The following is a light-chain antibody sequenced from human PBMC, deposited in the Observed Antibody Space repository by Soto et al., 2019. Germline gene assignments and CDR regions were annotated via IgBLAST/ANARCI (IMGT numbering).Light chain of an antibody. J-gene: IGKJ1*01. CDR2: GAS. V-gene: IGKV3-20*01. CDR3: QQYGSSGT. Sequence: EIVMTQSPATLSVSPGESATLSWRASQSAGSNLAWYQQNPGQAPRLLFWGASNRATAIPDRFSGSGFGTDFALTITRLEPEDFAVYYCQQYGSSGTFGQGTKVDIK. CDR1: QSAGSN.